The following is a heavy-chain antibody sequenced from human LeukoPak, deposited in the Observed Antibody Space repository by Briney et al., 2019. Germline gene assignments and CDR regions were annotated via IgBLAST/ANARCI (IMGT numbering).Heavy chain of an antibody. CDR2: IKQDGSEK. CDR1: GFTFSSYW. D-gene: IGHD2-2*01. CDR3: ARVPRLRYCSSTSCYAEY. Sequence: GGSLRLSCAASGFTFSSYWVSWVRQAPGKGLEWVANIKQDGSEKYYVDSVKGRFTISRDNAKNSLYLQMNSLRSEDTAVYYCARVPRLRYCSSTSCYAEYWGQGTLVTVSS. J-gene: IGHJ4*02. V-gene: IGHV3-7*03.